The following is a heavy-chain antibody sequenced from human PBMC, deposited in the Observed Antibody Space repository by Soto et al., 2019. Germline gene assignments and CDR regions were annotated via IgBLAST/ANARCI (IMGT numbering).Heavy chain of an antibody. CDR3: AKRTYYYDSSGPDDAFDM. J-gene: IGHJ3*02. Sequence: GGSLRLSCVASGFSFSGHGMHWVRQAPGKGLEWVAFLSYDGSNKYYGDPVKGRFTISRDNSKNTLYLQMNSLRAEDTAVYYCAKRTYYYDSSGPDDAFDMWGQGTMVT. CDR2: LSYDGSNK. V-gene: IGHV3-30*18. D-gene: IGHD3-22*01. CDR1: GFSFSGHG.